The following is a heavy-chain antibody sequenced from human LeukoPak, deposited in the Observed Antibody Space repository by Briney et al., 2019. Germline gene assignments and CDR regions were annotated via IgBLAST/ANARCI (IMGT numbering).Heavy chain of an antibody. Sequence: GGSLRLSCAASGFTFSSYWMNWARQAPGKGLEWVASINHNGNVSYYVDSVKGRFTISRDNARNSLYLQMNSLRAEDTALYYCAKGFYGSTTYYGMDVWGQGTTVTVSS. CDR2: INHNGNVS. V-gene: IGHV3-7*03. J-gene: IGHJ6*02. CDR3: AKGFYGSTTYYGMDV. CDR1: GFTFSSYW. D-gene: IGHD6-13*01.